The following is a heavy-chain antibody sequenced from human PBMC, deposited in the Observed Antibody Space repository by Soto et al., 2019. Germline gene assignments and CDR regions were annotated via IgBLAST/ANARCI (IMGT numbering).Heavy chain of an antibody. Sequence: EVQLVESGGGPVKPGGSRRLSCAASGFAFNTYSMNWVRQAPGKGLEWVAFITRSRGYIYYADSVRGRFTLSRDNAKNSLYLQMNSLRAEDTAIYYCARDDGWLILDYWGQGTLVTVSS. CDR1: GFAFNTYS. D-gene: IGHD6-19*01. J-gene: IGHJ4*02. CDR2: ITRSRGYI. CDR3: ARDDGWLILDY. V-gene: IGHV3-21*06.